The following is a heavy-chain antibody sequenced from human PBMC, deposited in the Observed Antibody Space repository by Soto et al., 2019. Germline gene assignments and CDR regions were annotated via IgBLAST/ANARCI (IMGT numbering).Heavy chain of an antibody. CDR3: ARDQSYYGSGSYYKRAVSYYGMDV. J-gene: IGHJ6*02. V-gene: IGHV4-34*01. Sequence: SETLSLTCAVYGGSFSGYYWSWIRQPPGKGLEWIGEINHSGSTNYNPSLKSRVTISVDTSKNQFSLKLSSVTAADTAVYYCARDQSYYGSGSYYKRAVSYYGMDVWGQGTTVTVSS. D-gene: IGHD3-10*01. CDR1: GGSFSGYY. CDR2: INHSGST.